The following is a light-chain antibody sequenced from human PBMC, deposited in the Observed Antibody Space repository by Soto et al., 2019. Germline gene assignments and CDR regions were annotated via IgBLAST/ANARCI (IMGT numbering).Light chain of an antibody. V-gene: IGLV2-14*03. CDR3: TSYTPSSTYV. Sequence: QSVLTQPASVSGSPGQSITISCTGTSSDVGNYDYVSWYQQYPGKAPKLMIYAVSRRPSGVSHRFSGSKSGNTASLTISGLQAEDEADYYCTSYTPSSTYVFGTGTKVTVL. CDR2: AVS. J-gene: IGLJ1*01. CDR1: SSDVGNYDY.